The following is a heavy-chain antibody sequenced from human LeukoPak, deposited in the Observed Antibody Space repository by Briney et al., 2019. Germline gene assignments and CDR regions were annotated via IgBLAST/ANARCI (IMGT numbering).Heavy chain of an antibody. CDR2: ISGSGGRT. J-gene: IGHJ4*02. D-gene: IGHD2-2*01. V-gene: IGHV3-23*01. CDR3: ARPEEDIVVVPAAMPDY. CDR1: GFTFSSYA. Sequence: GGSLRLSCAASGFTFSSYAMSWVRQAPGKGLEWVSAISGSGGRTYYADSVKGRFTISRDNSKNTLYLQMNSLRAEDTAVYYCARPEEDIVVVPAAMPDYWGQGTLVTVSS.